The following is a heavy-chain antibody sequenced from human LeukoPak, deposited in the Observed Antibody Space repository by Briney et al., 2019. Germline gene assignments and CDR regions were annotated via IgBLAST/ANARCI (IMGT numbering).Heavy chain of an antibody. CDR3: AREAGATDY. CDR1: GFTVSSSY. D-gene: IGHD1-26*01. V-gene: IGHV3-66*01. CDR2: IYSGGNT. J-gene: IGHJ4*02. Sequence: GGSLRLSCAVSGFTVSSSYMSWVRQAPGRGLEWVSIIYSGGNTYYADSVKGRFTISRDNSRNMLYLQINSLTAEDTAVYYCAREAGATDYWGQGTLVTVSS.